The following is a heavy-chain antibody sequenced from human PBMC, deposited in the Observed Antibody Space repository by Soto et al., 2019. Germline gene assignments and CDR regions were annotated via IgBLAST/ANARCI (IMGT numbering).Heavy chain of an antibody. CDR2: ISGSGGST. CDR1: GFTFSSYA. V-gene: IGHV3-23*01. D-gene: IGHD2-2*01. CDR3: AKGGAQLLHYTWFDP. Sequence: EVQLLESGGGLVQPGGSLRLSCAASGFTFSSYAMSWVRQAPGKGLEWVSAISGSGGSTYYADSVKGRFTISRDNSKNTLYLRMNSLRAEYTAVYYCAKGGAQLLHYTWFDPWGQGTLVPVSS. J-gene: IGHJ5*02.